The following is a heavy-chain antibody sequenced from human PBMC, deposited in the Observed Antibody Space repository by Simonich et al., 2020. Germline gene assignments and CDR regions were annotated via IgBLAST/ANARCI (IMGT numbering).Heavy chain of an antibody. J-gene: IGHJ1*01. CDR2: INPNRGGT. V-gene: IGHV1-2*02. CDR1: GYPFTSYY. CDR3: ARSHIAAAGTGYFQH. D-gene: IGHD6-13*01. Sequence: QVQLVQSGAEWKKPGASVKVSCKASGYPFTSYYKHWVRQAPGQWLGGMGGINPNRGGTNYAQKFQGRVTMTRDTSISTAYMELSRLRSDDTAVYYCARSHIAAAGTGYFQHWGQGTLVTVSS.